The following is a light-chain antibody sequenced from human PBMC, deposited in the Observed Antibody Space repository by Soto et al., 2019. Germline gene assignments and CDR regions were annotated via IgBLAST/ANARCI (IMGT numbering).Light chain of an antibody. CDR2: EVS. CDR1: SGDVGGYNY. Sequence: QSALTHPASVSVSPGESITISCTGTSGDVGGYNYVCWYQQLPGKAPKLMIYEVSNRPSGVSRSFSGSKSGNTASLTISGTQTEDEADYYCSSYTGGSTLYVFRSGTKVPVL. J-gene: IGLJ1*01. CDR3: SSYTGGSTLYV. V-gene: IGLV2-14*01.